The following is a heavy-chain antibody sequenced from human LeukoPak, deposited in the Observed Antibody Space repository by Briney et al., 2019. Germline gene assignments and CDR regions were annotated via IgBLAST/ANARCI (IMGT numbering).Heavy chain of an antibody. CDR2: ISGSGGST. CDR3: ANSEYYYGSGSYYDY. CDR1: GFTFSSYA. Sequence: GGSLRLSCAASGFTFSSYAMSWVRQAPGKGLEWVSAISGSGGSTYYADSVNGRFTISRDNSKNTLYLQMNSLRAEDTAVYYCANSEYYYGSGSYYDYWGQGTLVTVSS. J-gene: IGHJ4*02. D-gene: IGHD3-10*01. V-gene: IGHV3-23*01.